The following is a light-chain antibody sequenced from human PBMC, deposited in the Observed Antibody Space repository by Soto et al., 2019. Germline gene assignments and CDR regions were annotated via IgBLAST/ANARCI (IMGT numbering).Light chain of an antibody. V-gene: IGKV2-30*01. CDR2: KVS. CDR1: QSLVYSDGDTY. CDR3: MQGRQWPPT. Sequence: DVVLTQSPLSLSVTLGQPAPISCRSSQSLVYSDGDTYLNWFHQRPGQSPRRLIYKVSDRDSGVPDRFRGSGSGAEFTLTISRVEAEDVGVYFCMQGRQWPPTFGPGTKLEIK. J-gene: IGKJ3*01.